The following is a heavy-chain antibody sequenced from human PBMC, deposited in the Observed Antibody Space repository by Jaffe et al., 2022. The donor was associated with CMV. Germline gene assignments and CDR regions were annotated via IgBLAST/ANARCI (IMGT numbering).Heavy chain of an antibody. V-gene: IGHV1-3*01. D-gene: IGHD4-17*01. CDR3: ARDFGVYDYGGNSGAFDI. CDR1: GYTFTSYA. J-gene: IGHJ3*02. CDR2: INAGNGNT. Sequence: QVQLVQSGAEVKKPGASVKVSCKASGYTFTSYAMHWVRQAPGQRLEWMGWINAGNGNTKYSQKFQGRVTITRDTSASTAYMELSSLRSEDTAVYYCARDFGVYDYGGNSGAFDIWGQGTMVTVSS.